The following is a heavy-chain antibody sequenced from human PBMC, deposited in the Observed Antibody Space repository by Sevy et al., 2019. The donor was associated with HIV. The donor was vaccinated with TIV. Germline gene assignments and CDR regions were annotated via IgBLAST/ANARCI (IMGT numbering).Heavy chain of an antibody. CDR2: ISSDGDNT. CDR3: VREGAPYRNIRYCSGNNCFYNWFDP. J-gene: IGHJ5*02. D-gene: IGHD2-15*01. CDR1: GFTFNDYA. V-gene: IGHV3-30-3*01. Sequence: GESLKISCAASGFTFNDYALHWVRQAPGKGLEWVAIISSDGDNTYHADTVKGRFTISRDNSKNTVYLQMNRLRAEDTAFYYCVREGAPYRNIRYCSGNNCFYNWFDPWGQGTLVTVSS.